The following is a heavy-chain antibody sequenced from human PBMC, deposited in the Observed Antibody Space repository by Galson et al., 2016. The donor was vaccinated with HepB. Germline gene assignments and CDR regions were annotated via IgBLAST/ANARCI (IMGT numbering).Heavy chain of an antibody. J-gene: IGHJ6*02. CDR3: AKRRGCGYALDV. Sequence: SLRLSCAASGFRFSDYDMAWVRQTPDKGLETVPTVGHTDGGTDYADSVKGRFTVSADKSQNTFYLHMNSLRAEDTALYYCAKRRGCGYALDVWGQGTTVNVSS. V-gene: IGHV3-23*01. CDR2: VGHTDGGT. D-gene: IGHD2-21*01. CDR1: GFRFSDYD.